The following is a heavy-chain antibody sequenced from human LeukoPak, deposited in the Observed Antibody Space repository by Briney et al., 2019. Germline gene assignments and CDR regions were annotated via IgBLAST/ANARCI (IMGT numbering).Heavy chain of an antibody. J-gene: IGHJ4*02. D-gene: IGHD4/OR15-4a*01. CDR3: ASGGLFGANIQVDY. CDR2: IYYSGST. V-gene: IGHV4-59*01. CDR1: RGSISSYN. Sequence: SETLSLTCTLPRGSISSYNWSWIRQPPGKGLEWIGYIYYSGSTNYNPSLKSRVTISVDTSRNQFSLKLSSVTTADTAVYFGASGGLFGANIQVDYWGQGTLVTVSS.